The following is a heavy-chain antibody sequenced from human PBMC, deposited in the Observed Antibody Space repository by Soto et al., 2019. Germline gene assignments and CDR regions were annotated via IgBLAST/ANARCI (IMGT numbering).Heavy chain of an antibody. Sequence: ASVKVSCKASGYTFTSYGISWVRQAPGQGLEWMGWISAYNGNTNYAQKLQGRVTMTTDTSTSTAYMELRSLRSDDTAVYYCARDYRPKVNDDYGDHDYWGQGTLVTVSS. CDR2: ISAYNGNT. J-gene: IGHJ4*02. D-gene: IGHD4-17*01. CDR3: ARDYRPKVNDDYGDHDY. CDR1: GYTFTSYG. V-gene: IGHV1-18*01.